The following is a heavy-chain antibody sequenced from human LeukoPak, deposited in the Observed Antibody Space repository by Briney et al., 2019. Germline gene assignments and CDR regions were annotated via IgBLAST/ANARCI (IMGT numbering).Heavy chain of an antibody. J-gene: IGHJ5*02. CDR2: MNPNSGNT. D-gene: IGHD4-23*01. Sequence: ASVKVSCKASGYTFTSYDINWVRQATGRGLEWMGWMNPNSGNTGYAQKFQGRVTMTRNTSISKAYMELSSLRSEDTAVYYCARRCLSHGGFDPWGQGTLVTVSS. CDR1: GYTFTSYD. V-gene: IGHV1-8*01. CDR3: ARRCLSHGGFDP.